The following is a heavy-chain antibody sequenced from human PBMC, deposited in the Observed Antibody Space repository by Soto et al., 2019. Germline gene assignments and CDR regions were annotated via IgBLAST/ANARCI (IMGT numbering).Heavy chain of an antibody. J-gene: IGHJ4*02. CDR3: IQTTGWPGFDF. V-gene: IGHV3-53*01. Sequence: EVQLVESGGGLIQPGGSLRLSCAASGVTVSSKYMTWVRQAPGKGLEWVSVIYGGGTTYYADSVKGRFTISRDNSNNTLYLQMNSLRADDTAVYYCIQTTGWPGFDFWGQGTLVTVSS. CDR2: IYGGGTT. D-gene: IGHD3-9*01. CDR1: GVTVSSKY.